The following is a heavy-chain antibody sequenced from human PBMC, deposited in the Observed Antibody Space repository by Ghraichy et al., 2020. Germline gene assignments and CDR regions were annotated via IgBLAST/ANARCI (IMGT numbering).Heavy chain of an antibody. CDR2: IGGSGGST. D-gene: IGHD1-26*01. CDR3: AKVRTGSYYYLDS. Sequence: SCAASGFTFSSYAMSWVRQAPGKGLQWVSAIGGSGGSTYYADSVKGRFTISRDNSKNTLYLQMNSLRAEDTAVYYCAKVRTGSYYYLDSWGQGTLVTVSS. J-gene: IGHJ4*02. V-gene: IGHV3-23*01. CDR1: GFTFSSYA.